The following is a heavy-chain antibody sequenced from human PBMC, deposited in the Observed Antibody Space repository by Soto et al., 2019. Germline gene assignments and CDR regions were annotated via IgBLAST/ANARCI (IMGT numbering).Heavy chain of an antibody. V-gene: IGHV3-23*01. CDR1: GFNFSSYA. D-gene: IGHD5-18*01. J-gene: IGHJ6*02. CDR2: ISGVGGST. Sequence: GGSLRLSCTASGFNFSSYAMIWFRQAPGEVLDXVSAISGVGGSTNYADSVEGWFTISRDNSQNKLHLQMNSLRGEDTAGYYCAKDRGYGTYYYEYGMDVWGQGATVTVSS. CDR3: AKDRGYGTYYYEYGMDV.